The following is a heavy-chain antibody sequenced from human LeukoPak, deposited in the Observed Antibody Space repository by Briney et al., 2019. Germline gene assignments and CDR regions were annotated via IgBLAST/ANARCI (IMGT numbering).Heavy chain of an antibody. CDR2: ISGSGYYS. Sequence: GGSLRLSCAASEFTFDNYAMSWVRQAPGKGLEWVSVISGSGYYSYYADSVKGRFTVSRDNSKATLYLQMNSLRADDTAVYYCAKDPIPWGYFDYWGQGTLVTVSS. J-gene: IGHJ4*02. D-gene: IGHD3-16*01. V-gene: IGHV3-23*01. CDR1: EFTFDNYA. CDR3: AKDPIPWGYFDY.